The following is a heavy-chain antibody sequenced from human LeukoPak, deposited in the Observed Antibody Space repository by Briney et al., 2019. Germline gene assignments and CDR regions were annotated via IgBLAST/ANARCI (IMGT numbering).Heavy chain of an antibody. CDR2: ISAYNGNT. CDR3: ARDLSYYDSSGYRLDY. V-gene: IGHV1-18*01. CDR1: GYTFTSYG. Sequence: ASVKVSCKASGYTFTSYGISWVRQAPGQGLEWMGWISAYNGNTNYAQMLQGRVTMTTDTSTSTAYMELRSLRSDDTAVYYCARDLSYYDSSGYRLDYWGQGTLVTVSS. D-gene: IGHD3-22*01. J-gene: IGHJ4*02.